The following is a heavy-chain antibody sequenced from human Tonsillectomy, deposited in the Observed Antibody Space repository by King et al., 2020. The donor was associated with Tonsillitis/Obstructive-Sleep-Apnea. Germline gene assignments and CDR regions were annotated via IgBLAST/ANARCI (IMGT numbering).Heavy chain of an antibody. CDR1: GFTFDDYA. Sequence: VQLVESGGGVIRPGGSLRLSCAASGFTFDDYAMSWVRQAPGKGLEWVSAISGSGGSTYYADSVKGRFTISRDNSKNTLYLQMNSLGAEDTAVYYCAKDYYYDSSGYLFQHWGQGTLVTVSS. J-gene: IGHJ1*01. V-gene: IGHV3-23*04. CDR2: ISGSGGST. D-gene: IGHD3-22*01. CDR3: AKDYYYDSSGYLFQH.